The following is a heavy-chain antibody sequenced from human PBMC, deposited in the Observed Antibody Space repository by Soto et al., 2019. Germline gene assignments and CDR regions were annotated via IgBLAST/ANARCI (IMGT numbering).Heavy chain of an antibody. Sequence: ASVKVSCKASGYTFTSYGISWVRQAPGQGLEWMGWISAYNGNTKHAQKLQGRVNMTTDTSTSTAYMELSSLRSEDTAVYYCARDRGIAAVPFDYWGQGTLVTVSS. V-gene: IGHV1-18*01. CDR3: ARDRGIAAVPFDY. J-gene: IGHJ4*02. CDR2: ISAYNGNT. CDR1: GYTFTSYG. D-gene: IGHD6-13*01.